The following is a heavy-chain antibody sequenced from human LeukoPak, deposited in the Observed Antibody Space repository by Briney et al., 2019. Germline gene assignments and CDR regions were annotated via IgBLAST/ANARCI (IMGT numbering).Heavy chain of an antibody. J-gene: IGHJ4*02. V-gene: IGHV3-33*01. CDR3: ATAVASSSGWYADY. CDR1: GFTFRSYG. D-gene: IGHD6-19*01. CDR2: IWYDGSNK. Sequence: GGSLRLSCAASGFTFRSYGMHWVRQAPGKGLEWVAVIWYDGSNKYYADSVKGRFTVSRDNSKNTLYLQMNSLRAEGTAVYYCATAVASSSGWYADYWGQGTLVTVSS.